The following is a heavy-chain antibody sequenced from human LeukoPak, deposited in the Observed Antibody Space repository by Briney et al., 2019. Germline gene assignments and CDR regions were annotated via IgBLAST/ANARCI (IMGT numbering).Heavy chain of an antibody. Sequence: PGRSLRLSCAASGFTFSSYAMHWVRQAPGKGLEWVAVISYDGSNKYYADSVKGRFTISRDNSKNTLYLQMNSLRAEDTAVYYCARPLPQWDCSSTSCPYYYYGMDVWGQGTTVTVSS. J-gene: IGHJ6*02. CDR3: ARPLPQWDCSSTSCPYYYYGMDV. CDR1: GFTFSSYA. D-gene: IGHD2-2*01. CDR2: ISYDGSNK. V-gene: IGHV3-30-3*01.